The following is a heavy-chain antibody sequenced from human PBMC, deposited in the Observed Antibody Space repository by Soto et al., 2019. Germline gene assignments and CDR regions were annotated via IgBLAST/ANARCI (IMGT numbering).Heavy chain of an antibody. CDR1: GYTFTSYG. Sequence: ASVKVSCKASGYTFTSYGISWVRQAPGQGLEWMGWISAYNGNTNYAQKLQGRVTMTTDTSTSTAYMELRSLRSDDTAVYYCARGLPVVGVMWFEPWGQGTLVTVSS. CDR3: ARGLPVVGVMWFEP. J-gene: IGHJ5*02. V-gene: IGHV1-18*04. D-gene: IGHD2-21*01. CDR2: ISAYNGNT.